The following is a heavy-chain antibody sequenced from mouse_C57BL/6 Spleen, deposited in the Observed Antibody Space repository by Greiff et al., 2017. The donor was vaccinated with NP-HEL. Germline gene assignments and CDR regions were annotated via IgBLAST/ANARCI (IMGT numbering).Heavy chain of an antibody. CDR3: ARIKKIVATYVDY. V-gene: IGHV1S81*02. J-gene: IGHJ2*01. CDR1: GYTFTSYW. Sequence: VQLQQSGAELVKAGASVKMSCKASGYTFTSYWMHWVKQRLGQGLEWFAETNPTNGRTYYNEKFKSKATLTVDKSSSTAYMLLSGPTDEDSAVYYCARIKKIVATYVDYWGQGTTLTVSS. CDR2: TNPTNGRT. D-gene: IGHD1-1*01.